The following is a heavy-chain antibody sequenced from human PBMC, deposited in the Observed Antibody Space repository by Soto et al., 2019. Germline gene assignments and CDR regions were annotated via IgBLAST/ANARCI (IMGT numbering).Heavy chain of an antibody. J-gene: IGHJ5*02. CDR3: ARGSKNYYDSSGYYWFDP. Sequence: SETLSLTCTVSGGSISSYYWSWIRQPPGKGLEWIGYIYYSGSTNYNPSLKSRVTISVDTSKNQFSLKLSSVTAADTAVYYCARGSKNYYDSSGYYWFDPWGQGTLVTVSS. D-gene: IGHD3-22*01. V-gene: IGHV4-59*08. CDR2: IYYSGST. CDR1: GGSISSYY.